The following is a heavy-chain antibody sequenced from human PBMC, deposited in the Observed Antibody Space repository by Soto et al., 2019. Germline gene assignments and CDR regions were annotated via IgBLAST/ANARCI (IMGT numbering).Heavy chain of an antibody. CDR1: GGSFSGYY. V-gene: IGHV4-34*01. Sequence: QVQLQQWGAGLLKPSETLSLTCAVYGGSFSGYYWSWIREPPGKGMEWIGEINNSGSTNYNPTLKSRGTISVDTSKNQFSLKLSSVTAADTSVYYCARVVVPAAEIDYWGQGTLVTVSS. CDR3: ARVVVPAAEIDY. D-gene: IGHD2-2*01. CDR2: INNSGST. J-gene: IGHJ4*02.